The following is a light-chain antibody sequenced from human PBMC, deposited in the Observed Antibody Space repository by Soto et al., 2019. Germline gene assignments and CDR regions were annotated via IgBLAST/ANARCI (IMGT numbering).Light chain of an antibody. CDR3: SSYSSSGLYV. CDR2: DVS. V-gene: IGLV2-14*01. J-gene: IGLJ1*01. CDR1: RSDVGGYSY. Sequence: QSALTQPASVSGSHGQSITISCTGTRSDVGGYSYVSWYQQLPGKAPKVMIYDVSDRPSGVSNRFAGSKSGNTASLNISGLQAEDEADYYCSSYSSSGLYVFGTGTKLTV.